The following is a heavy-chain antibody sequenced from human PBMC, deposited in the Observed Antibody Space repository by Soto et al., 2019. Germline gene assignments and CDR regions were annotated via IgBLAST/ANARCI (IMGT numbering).Heavy chain of an antibody. CDR2: ISGSGGTT. CDR3: VKNPHPYCSSTNCFASPDY. D-gene: IGHD2-2*01. J-gene: IGHJ4*02. CDR1: GFTFTIYA. V-gene: IGHV3-23*01. Sequence: GGSLRLSCAASGFTFTIYAMYWVRQAPGKGLEWVSAISGSGGTTYYADSVKGRFTISRDNSKNTLYLQMNSLRAEDMAVYYCVKNPHPYCSSTNCFASPDYWGKGPLGTVS.